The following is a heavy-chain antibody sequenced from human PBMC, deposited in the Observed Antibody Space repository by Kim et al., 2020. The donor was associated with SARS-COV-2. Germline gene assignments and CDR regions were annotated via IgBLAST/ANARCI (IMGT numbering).Heavy chain of an antibody. CDR2: IYPGDSDT. V-gene: IGHV5-51*01. CDR3: ATTYYYGSGSYYSTPYYYYGMDV. J-gene: IGHJ6*02. Sequence: GESLKISCKGSGYSFTSYWIGWVRQMPGKGLEWMGIIYPGDSDTKYSPSFQGQVTISADKSISTAYLQWSSLKASDTATYYCATTYYYGSGSYYSTPYYYYGMDVWGQGTTVTVSS. CDR1: GYSFTSYW. D-gene: IGHD3-10*01.